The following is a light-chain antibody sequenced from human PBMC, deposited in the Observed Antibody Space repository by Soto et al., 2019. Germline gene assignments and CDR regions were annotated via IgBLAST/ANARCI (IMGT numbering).Light chain of an antibody. CDR3: RSFYTSLSGFVF. V-gene: IGLV1-40*01. CDR1: SSNIGAGYD. J-gene: IGLJ2*01. CDR2: DNN. Sequence: QSVLTQPPSMSGAPGQRVTISCTGSSSNIGAGYDVHWYQQHPGTAPQLLIFDNNNRPSGVPDRFSGSKSDTSASLAITGLQAEDEADYYCRSFYTSLSGFVFFCGGPKVTVL.